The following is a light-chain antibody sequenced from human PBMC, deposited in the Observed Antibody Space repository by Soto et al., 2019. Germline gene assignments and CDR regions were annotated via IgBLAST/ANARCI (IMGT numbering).Light chain of an antibody. Sequence: DIQLTQSPSFLSASVGDRVTITCRASQGISSYLAWYQQKPGKAPKLLIYAASTLQSGVPSRFSGSGSGKEFPLTLSSLQHEDFATYYCQHLDSYSTFGQGTRLEIK. CDR3: QHLDSYST. V-gene: IGKV1-9*01. CDR1: QGISSY. CDR2: AAS. J-gene: IGKJ5*01.